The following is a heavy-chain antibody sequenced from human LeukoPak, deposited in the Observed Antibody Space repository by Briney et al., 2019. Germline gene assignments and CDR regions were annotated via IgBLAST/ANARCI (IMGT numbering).Heavy chain of an antibody. D-gene: IGHD6-6*01. CDR3: ARDSEDVEYSSSSGTFDY. CDR2: IIPIFGTA. Sequence: SVKVSFTASGGTFSSYAISWVRQAPGQGLEWMGGIIPIFGTANYAQKFQGRVTITADESTSTAYMELSSLRSEDTAVYYCARDSEDVEYSSSSGTFDYWGQGTLVTVSS. V-gene: IGHV1-69*01. J-gene: IGHJ4*02. CDR1: GGTFSSYA.